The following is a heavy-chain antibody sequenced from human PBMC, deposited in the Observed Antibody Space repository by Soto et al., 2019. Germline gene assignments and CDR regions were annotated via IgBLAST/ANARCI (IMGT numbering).Heavy chain of an antibody. Sequence: PSETLSLTCTVSGGPINSGSYYWGWIRQPPGKGLEWIGYIYYSGSTNYSPSLKSRVTISVDTSKNQFSLKLSSVTAADTAVYYCARDNGYSYGYTLDHWGQGTLVTVS. CDR2: IYYSGST. V-gene: IGHV4-61*01. CDR3: ARDNGYSYGYTLDH. J-gene: IGHJ4*02. D-gene: IGHD5-18*01. CDR1: GGPINSGSYY.